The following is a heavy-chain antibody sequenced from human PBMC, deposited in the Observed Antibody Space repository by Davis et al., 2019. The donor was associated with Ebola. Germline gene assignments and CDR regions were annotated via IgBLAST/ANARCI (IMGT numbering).Heavy chain of an antibody. CDR1: GGTFSSYA. V-gene: IGHV1-69*13. CDR3: ARVRWELPEYFDY. J-gene: IGHJ4*02. CDR2: IIPIFGTA. D-gene: IGHD1-26*01. Sequence: SVKVSCKASGGTFSSYAISWVRQAPGQGLEWMGGIIPIFGTANYAQKFQGRVTITADESTSTAYMELSRLRSDDTAVYYCARVRWELPEYFDYWGQGTLVTVSS.